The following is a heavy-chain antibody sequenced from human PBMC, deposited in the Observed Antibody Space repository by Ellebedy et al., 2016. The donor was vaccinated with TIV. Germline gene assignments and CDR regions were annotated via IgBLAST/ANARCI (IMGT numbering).Heavy chain of an antibody. D-gene: IGHD2-21*01. CDR2: IYSGGST. V-gene: IGHV3-53*01. CDR1: EFPVSSNY. Sequence: GEPLKISCAASEFPVSSNYINWVRQAPGKGLEWVSVIYSGGSTYYADSVKGRFTISRDNSKNTLYLHMNSLRAEDTAVYYCARDLPVIDAFDIWGQGTMVTVSS. J-gene: IGHJ3*02. CDR3: ARDLPVIDAFDI.